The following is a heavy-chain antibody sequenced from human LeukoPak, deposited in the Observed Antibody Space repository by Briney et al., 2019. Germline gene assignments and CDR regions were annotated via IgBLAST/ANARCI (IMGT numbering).Heavy chain of an antibody. CDR2: IIPIFGTA. Sequence: SVKVSCKAPGGTFSSYAISWVRQAPGQGLEWMGGIIPIFGTANYAQKFQGRVTITTDESTSTAYMELSSLRSEDTAVYYCASGYYDSSGYPFDYWGQGTLVTVSS. J-gene: IGHJ4*02. V-gene: IGHV1-69*05. CDR3: ASGYYDSSGYPFDY. D-gene: IGHD3-22*01. CDR1: GGTFSSYA.